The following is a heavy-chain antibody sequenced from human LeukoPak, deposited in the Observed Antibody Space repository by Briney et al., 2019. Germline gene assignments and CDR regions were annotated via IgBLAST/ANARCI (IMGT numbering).Heavy chain of an antibody. D-gene: IGHD3-16*01. CDR3: ARGGYMITFGGVDY. V-gene: IGHV4-39*01. Sequence: SETLSLTCTVSGGSISSSSYYWGWTRQPPGKGLEWIGSIYYSGSTYYNPSLKSRVTISVDTSKNQFSLKLSSVTAADTAVYYCARGGYMITFGGVDYWGLGTLVTVSS. CDR1: GGSISSSSYY. CDR2: IYYSGST. J-gene: IGHJ4*02.